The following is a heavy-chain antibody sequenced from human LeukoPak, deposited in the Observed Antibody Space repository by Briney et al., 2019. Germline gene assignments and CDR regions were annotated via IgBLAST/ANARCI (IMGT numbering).Heavy chain of an antibody. CDR1: GYTFTGYY. CDR2: MNPNSGNT. J-gene: IGHJ4*02. Sequence: GASVKVSCKASGYTFTGYYMHWVRQAPGQGLEWMGWMNPNSGNTGYAQKFQGRVTMTRNTSISTAYMELSSLRSEDTAVYYCARDRVYYGSGSYYTPPGYWGQGTLVTVSS. D-gene: IGHD3-10*01. V-gene: IGHV1-8*02. CDR3: ARDRVYYGSGSYYTPPGY.